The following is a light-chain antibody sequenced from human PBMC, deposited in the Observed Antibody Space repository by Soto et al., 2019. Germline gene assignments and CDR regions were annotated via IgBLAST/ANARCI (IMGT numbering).Light chain of an antibody. J-gene: IGKJ4*01. CDR3: QQFGASPPVS. V-gene: IGKV3-20*01. CDR2: GTT. Sequence: EIVLSQSPGTLSSSPGERITLSCRASHSFSSSLLAWYQQKPRQAPRLLIYGTTTRATGSPDRFSGSGSSTAFTLTIIRMEPEDVAVYYCQQFGASPPVSFGGGTRVQIK. CDR1: HSFSSSL.